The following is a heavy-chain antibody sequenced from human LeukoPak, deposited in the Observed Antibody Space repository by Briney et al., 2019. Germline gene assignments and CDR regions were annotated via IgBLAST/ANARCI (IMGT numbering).Heavy chain of an antibody. Sequence: SVKVSCKASGGTFSSYAISWVRQAPGQGPEWMGGIIPIFGTANYAQTFQGRVTITADESTSTAYMELSSLRSEDTAVYYCARGLVVVPEYFDYWGQGTLVTVSS. CDR3: ARGLVVVPEYFDY. D-gene: IGHD3-22*01. V-gene: IGHV1-69*13. CDR2: IIPIFGTA. CDR1: GGTFSSYA. J-gene: IGHJ4*02.